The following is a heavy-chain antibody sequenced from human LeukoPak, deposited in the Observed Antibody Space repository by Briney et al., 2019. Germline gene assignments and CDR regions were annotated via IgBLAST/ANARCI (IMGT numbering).Heavy chain of an antibody. CDR3: TSKRDGPYSQVT. CDR2: IKSDGSSI. Sequence: GGSLRLSCAASGFTFSSYSMHWVRQAPGKGLVWVSRIKSDGSSISYADSVKGRFTISRDSANNTLFLQMNSLRDEDTAVYYCTSKRDGPYSQVTWGQGALVTVSS. CDR1: GFTFSSYS. D-gene: IGHD2-21*02. J-gene: IGHJ4*02. V-gene: IGHV3-74*01.